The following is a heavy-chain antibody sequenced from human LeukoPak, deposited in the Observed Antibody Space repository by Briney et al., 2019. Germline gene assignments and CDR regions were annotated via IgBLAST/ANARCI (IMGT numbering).Heavy chain of an antibody. Sequence: SETLSLTCTVSGGSISSSSYYWGWIRQPPGKGLEWIRSIYYSGSTYYNPSLKSRVTISVDTSKNQFSLKLSSVTAADTAVYYCATTDIVGATNAFDIWGQGTMVTVSS. V-gene: IGHV4-39*01. J-gene: IGHJ3*02. CDR1: GGSISSSSYY. CDR3: ATTDIVGATNAFDI. CDR2: IYYSGST. D-gene: IGHD1-26*01.